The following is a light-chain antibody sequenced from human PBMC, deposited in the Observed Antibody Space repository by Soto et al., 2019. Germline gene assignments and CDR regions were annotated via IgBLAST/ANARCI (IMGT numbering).Light chain of an antibody. CDR3: QHYNPWPG. CDR1: QSVSSN. Sequence: EIVMTQFPATLSVSPGERATLSCRASQSVSSNLAWYQQKRGQAPRLLIYGASTRAAGIPVRFSCSGSGTEFTLTINSLQSEDFVVDYFQHYNPWPGFSQGTKLEIK. J-gene: IGKJ2*03. V-gene: IGKV3-15*01. CDR2: GAS.